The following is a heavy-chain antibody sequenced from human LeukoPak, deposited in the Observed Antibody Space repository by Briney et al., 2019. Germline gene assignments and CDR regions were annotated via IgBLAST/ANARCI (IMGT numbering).Heavy chain of an antibody. J-gene: IGHJ3*02. CDR2: FDPEDGET. Sequence: ASVKVSCKVSGYTLTELSMHWVRQAPGKGLEWMGGFDPEDGETIYAQKFQGGVTMTEDTSTDTAYMELSSLRSEDTAVYYCATDLLVGAMVSYAFDIWGQGTMVTVSS. CDR3: ATDLLVGAMVSYAFDI. V-gene: IGHV1-24*01. CDR1: GYTLTELS. D-gene: IGHD1-26*01.